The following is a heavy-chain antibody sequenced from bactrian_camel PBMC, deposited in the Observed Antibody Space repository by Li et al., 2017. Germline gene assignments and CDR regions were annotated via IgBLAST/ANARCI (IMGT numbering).Heavy chain of an antibody. CDR1: GFTDPSYC. D-gene: IGHD4*01. V-gene: IGHV3S1*01. J-gene: IGHJ4*01. CDR3: AAGGGTALSTMFRPLGPNEYVY. Sequence: HVQLVESGGGLVQPGGSLRLSCAASGFTDPSYCVGWLRQAPGKEREGVAAIDTGGGSSYYADSVKGRFAISRDNGKNTLILQMDNLKPEDTAMYACAAGGGTALSTMFRPLGPNEYVYWGQGTQVTVS. CDR2: IDTGGGSS.